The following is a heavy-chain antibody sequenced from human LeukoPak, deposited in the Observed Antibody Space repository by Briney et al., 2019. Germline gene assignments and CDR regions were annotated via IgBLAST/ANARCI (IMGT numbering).Heavy chain of an antibody. V-gene: IGHV3-23*01. CDR3: AKAPVTSCRGAYCYPFDY. Sequence: GGSLRLSCAASGFTFSNYAMSWVRQAPGKGLEWVSAINGNGGSTYYADSVRGRFTISRDSSKNTLYLQMNSLRAEDAAVYYCAKAPVTSCRGAYCYPFDYWGQGTLVTVSS. CDR2: INGNGGST. CDR1: GFTFSNYA. D-gene: IGHD2-21*01. J-gene: IGHJ4*02.